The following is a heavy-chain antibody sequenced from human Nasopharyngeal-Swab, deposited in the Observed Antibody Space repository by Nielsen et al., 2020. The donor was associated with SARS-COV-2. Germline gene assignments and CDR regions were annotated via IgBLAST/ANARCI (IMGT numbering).Heavy chain of an antibody. D-gene: IGHD1-26*01. CDR2: ISWNSGNI. J-gene: IGHJ4*02. Sequence: GGSLRLSCKASGFIFDDYGMHWVRQAPGKGLEWVSYISWNSGNIVYADSVKARFTISRDNAKNSLFLQMNSLRPDDTAFYYCAKDLVGATGLDSWGQGTLVTVSS. CDR1: GFIFDDYG. V-gene: IGHV3-9*01. CDR3: AKDLVGATGLDS.